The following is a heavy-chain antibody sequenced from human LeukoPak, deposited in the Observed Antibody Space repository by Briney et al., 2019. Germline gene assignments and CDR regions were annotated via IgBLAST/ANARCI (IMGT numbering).Heavy chain of an antibody. D-gene: IGHD2-15*01. CDR2: ISYDGSNK. V-gene: IGHV3-30-3*01. CDR3: ARDLGGSAFDY. J-gene: IGHJ4*02. CDR1: GFTFSSYA. Sequence: PGRSLRLSCAASGFTFSSYAMHWVRQAPGKGLEWVAVISYDGSNKYYADSVKGRFTISRDNSKNTLYLQMNSLRAEDTAMYYCARDLGGSAFDYWGQGTLVTVSS.